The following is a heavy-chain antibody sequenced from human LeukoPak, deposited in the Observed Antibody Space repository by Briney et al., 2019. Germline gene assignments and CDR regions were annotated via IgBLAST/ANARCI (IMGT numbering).Heavy chain of an antibody. CDR1: GYRFISYW. V-gene: IGHV5-51*01. CDR2: IYPGNSDT. D-gene: IGHD1-26*01. CDR3: ARPRYSGSYLYEGGDFDI. Sequence: GASLKISSYGAGYRFISYWFCWGRQMPGGDVEGLRGIYPGNSDTSYNPAFQGRVTISADTSNSTVYLQLTTVTASDTAVYYCARPRYSGSYLYEGGDFDIWGQGTLVTVSS. J-gene: IGHJ3*02.